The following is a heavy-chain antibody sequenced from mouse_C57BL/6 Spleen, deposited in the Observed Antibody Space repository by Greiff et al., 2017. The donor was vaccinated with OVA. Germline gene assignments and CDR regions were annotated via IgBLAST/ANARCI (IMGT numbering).Heavy chain of an antibody. CDR2: IHPNSGST. J-gene: IGHJ4*01. D-gene: IGHD2-4*01. CDR1: GYTFTSYW. CDR3: ARELFYDYDRGYAMDY. V-gene: IGHV1-64*01. Sequence: VQLQQPGAELVKPGASVKLSCKASGYTFTSYWMHWVKQRPGQGLEWIGMIHPNSGSTNYNEKFKSKATLTVDKSSSTAYMQLSSLTSEDSAVYYGARELFYDYDRGYAMDYWGQGTSVTVSS.